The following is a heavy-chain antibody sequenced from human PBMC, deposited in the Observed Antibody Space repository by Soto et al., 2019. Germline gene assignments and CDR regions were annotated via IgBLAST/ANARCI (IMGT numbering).Heavy chain of an antibody. Sequence: SETLSLTCTVSGDSISTFYWGWMRQSPGKELEWIGYVYYTVSTNYNPSLKSRVTISVDRSKNQFSLKLTSANAADTAVYYCARGRTVRNYADDSSDYFYFFDYWGQGTQGIV. CDR3: ARGRTVRNYADDSSDYFYFFDY. V-gene: IGHV4-59*01. CDR2: VYYTVST. J-gene: IGHJ4*02. CDR1: GDSISTFY. D-gene: IGHD3-22*01.